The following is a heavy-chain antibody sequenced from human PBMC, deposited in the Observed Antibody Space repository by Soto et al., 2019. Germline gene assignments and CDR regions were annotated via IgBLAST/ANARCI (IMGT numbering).Heavy chain of an antibody. J-gene: IGHJ6*03. V-gene: IGHV1-8*02. CDR2: VNPDSGHT. Sequence: QVPLVQSGAEVKKPGASVKVSCKASGYIFTSYNINSVRQAAGHGLEWMGWVNPDSGHTVYAQKFQGRVTMTRDTSIGTAHMELRSLTPEDTAVYYCARSAPFSNAALEYLNYMDVWGKGAAVTVSS. CDR3: ARSAPFSNAALEYLNYMDV. D-gene: IGHD4-4*01. CDR1: GYIFTSYN.